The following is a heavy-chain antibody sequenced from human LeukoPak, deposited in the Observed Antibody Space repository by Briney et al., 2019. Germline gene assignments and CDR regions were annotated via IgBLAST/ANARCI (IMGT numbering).Heavy chain of an antibody. CDR3: ARVYEQWLSTNYGMDV. CDR2: ISYDGSNK. Sequence: GRSLRLSCAAYGFTFSSYAMHWVRQAPGKGLEWVAVISYDGSNKYYADSVKGRFTISRDNSKNTLYLQMNSLRAGDTAVYYCARVYEQWLSTNYGMDVWGQGTTVTVSS. J-gene: IGHJ6*02. V-gene: IGHV3-30-3*01. D-gene: IGHD6-19*01. CDR1: GFTFSSYA.